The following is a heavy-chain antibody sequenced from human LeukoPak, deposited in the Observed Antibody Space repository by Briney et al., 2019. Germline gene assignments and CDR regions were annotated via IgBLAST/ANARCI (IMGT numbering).Heavy chain of an antibody. CDR2: ISSSGSTI. Sequence: LSFTCAVSGGSISSGGYSWSWIRQPPGKGLEWVSYISSSGSTIYYADSVKGRFTISRDNAKSSLFLQMNSLRAEDTAVYYCVTSIEASFHYWGQGTLVTVSS. CDR3: VTSIEASFHY. CDR1: GGSISSGGYS. J-gene: IGHJ4*02. V-gene: IGHV3-11*04. D-gene: IGHD2/OR15-2a*01.